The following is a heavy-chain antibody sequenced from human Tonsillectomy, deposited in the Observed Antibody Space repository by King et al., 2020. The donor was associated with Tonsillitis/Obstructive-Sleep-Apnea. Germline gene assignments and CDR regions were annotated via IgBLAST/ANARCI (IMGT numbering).Heavy chain of an antibody. CDR3: GCPHDTSGYFLFAY. J-gene: IGHJ4*02. CDR2: IYYSGSI. CDR1: GNSISASSFY. D-gene: IGHD3-22*01. V-gene: IGHV4-39*01. Sequence: LQLQESGPGLVKPSETLSLTCTVSGNSISASSFYCGWIRQPPGKGLEWIGTIYYSGSIYYNPSLKSRVSISVATSRDQFSLKLSSVTAADTAVYYCGCPHDTSGYFLFAYWGQGTLVTVTS.